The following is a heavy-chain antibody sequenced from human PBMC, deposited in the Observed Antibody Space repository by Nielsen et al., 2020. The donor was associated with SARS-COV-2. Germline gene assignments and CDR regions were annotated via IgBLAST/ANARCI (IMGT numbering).Heavy chain of an antibody. D-gene: IGHD4-23*01. J-gene: IGHJ6*02. V-gene: IGHV3-48*02. CDR3: ARDGATTVVTRGRYYYYGMDV. CDR2: ISSSSTI. Sequence: WIRQPPGKGLEWVSYISSSSTIYYADSVKGRFTISRDNAKNSLYLQMNSLRDEDTAVYYCARDGATTVVTRGRYYYYGMDVWGQGTTVTVSS.